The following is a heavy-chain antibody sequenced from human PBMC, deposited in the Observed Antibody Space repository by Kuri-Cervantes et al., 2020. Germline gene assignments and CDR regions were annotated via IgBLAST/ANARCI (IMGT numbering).Heavy chain of an antibody. J-gene: IGHJ6*03. V-gene: IGHV3-33*01. CDR1: GFTFSSYG. CDR3: ARVVAATPYYYYYMDV. CDR2: IWYDGSNK. Sequence: GGSLRLSCAASGFTFSSYGMHWVRQAPGKGLEWVAVIWYDGSNKYYADSVKGRFTISRDNSKNSLYLQMNSLRAEDTAVYYCARVVAATPYYYYYMDVWGKGTTVTVSS. D-gene: IGHD2-15*01.